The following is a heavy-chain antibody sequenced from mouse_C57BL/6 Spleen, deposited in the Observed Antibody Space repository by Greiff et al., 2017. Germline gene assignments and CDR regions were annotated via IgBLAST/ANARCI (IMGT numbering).Heavy chain of an antibody. D-gene: IGHD1-1*01. CDR3: ARAPRYGSRYYAMDY. Sequence: EVKLEESGGGLVKPGGSLKLSCAASGFTFSSYAMSWVRQTPEKRLEWVATISDGGSYTYYPDNVKGRSTISRDNAKNNLYLQLSHLKSEDAAMYYCARAPRYGSRYYAMDYWGQGTSVTVSS. CDR2: ISDGGSYT. CDR1: GFTFSSYA. V-gene: IGHV5-4*03. J-gene: IGHJ4*01.